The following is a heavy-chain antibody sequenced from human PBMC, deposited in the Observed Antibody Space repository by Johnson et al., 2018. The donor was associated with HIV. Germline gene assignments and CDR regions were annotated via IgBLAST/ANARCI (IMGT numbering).Heavy chain of an antibody. V-gene: IGHV3-33*06. CDR2: IWYDGSNK. Sequence: QVQLVESGGGVVQPGRSLRLSCAASGFTFSSYGMHWVRQAPGKGLEWVAVIWYDGSNKYYADSVKGRFTISRDNSKNTLYLQMNSLRAEDTAVYYCAKGGYCSGGSCYPDAFDIWGQGQMVTVSS. CDR3: AKGGYCSGGSCYPDAFDI. CDR1: GFTFSSYG. D-gene: IGHD2-15*01. J-gene: IGHJ3*02.